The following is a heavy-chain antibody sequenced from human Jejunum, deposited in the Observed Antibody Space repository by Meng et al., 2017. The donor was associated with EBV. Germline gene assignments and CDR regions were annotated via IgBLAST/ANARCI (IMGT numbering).Heavy chain of an antibody. CDR3: ASGPSCSSGSCQEFDY. CDR2: INGGATST. Sequence: ADWQNPGAHGGVPCQAAENIFTTNDLHWGGQAPGQRFEWMGWINGGATSTVYSQNFQGRLTIARDTSARTAFMELSSLTSEDTAVYYCASGPSCSSGSCQEFDYWGQGTLVTVSS. J-gene: IGHJ4*02. V-gene: IGHV1-3*01. D-gene: IGHD2-2*01. CDR1: ENIFTTND.